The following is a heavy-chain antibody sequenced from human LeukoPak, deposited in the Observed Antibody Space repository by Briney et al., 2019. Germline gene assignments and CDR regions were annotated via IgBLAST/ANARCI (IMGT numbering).Heavy chain of an antibody. CDR2: IYSGGST. J-gene: IGHJ4*02. CDR1: GFTVGSNY. V-gene: IGHV3-66*01. CDR3: ARANGGYYLDY. Sequence: GGSLRLSCAASGFTVGSNYMSWVRQAPGKGLEWVSVIYSGGSTYYADSVKGRFTTSRENSKNTLYVQMNSLRAEDTAVYYCARANGGYYLDYWGQGTLVTVSS. D-gene: IGHD3-10*01.